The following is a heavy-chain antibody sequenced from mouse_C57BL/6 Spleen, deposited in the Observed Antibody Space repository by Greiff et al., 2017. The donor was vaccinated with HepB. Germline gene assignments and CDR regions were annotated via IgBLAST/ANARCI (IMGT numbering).Heavy chain of an antibody. CDR2: ISDGGSYT. CDR3: ARDRHDYAMDY. V-gene: IGHV5-4*01. J-gene: IGHJ4*01. Sequence: EVQLVESGGGLVKPGGSLKLSCAASGFTFSSYAMSWVRQTPEKRLEWVATISDGGSYTYYPDNVKGRFTISRDNAKNNLYLQMSHLKSEDTAMYYCARDRHDYAMDYWGQGTSVTVSS. CDR1: GFTFSSYA.